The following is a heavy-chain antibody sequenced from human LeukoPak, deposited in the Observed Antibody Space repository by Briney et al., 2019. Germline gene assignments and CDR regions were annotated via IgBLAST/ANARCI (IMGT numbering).Heavy chain of an antibody. V-gene: IGHV3-48*01. CDR3: ASPMDCWSGYFAY. Sequence: GGSLRLSCPAFGFTFSSYSKNWVRQAPGKGLEWLSYISSSSSTIYYADSVKGRFTISRDNAKNSLYLQMNSLRAEDTAVYYCASPMDCWSGYFAYWGQGTLVTVSS. CDR2: ISSSSSTI. CDR1: GFTFSSYS. D-gene: IGHD3-3*01. J-gene: IGHJ4*02.